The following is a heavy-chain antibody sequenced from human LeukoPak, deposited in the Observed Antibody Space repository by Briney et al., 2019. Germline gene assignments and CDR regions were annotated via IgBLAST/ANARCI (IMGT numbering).Heavy chain of an antibody. CDR1: GFTVSNNH. D-gene: IGHD1-14*01. J-gene: IGHJ3*02. CDR2: SYSDSNT. V-gene: IGHV3-53*01. CDR3: VRKNRDFNAAFDI. Sequence: GGSLRLSCAASGFTVSNNHMSWVRQAPGKGLEWVSISYSDSNTNYADSVKGRFTISRDTSQNTLSLQMNSLRAEDTAVYYCVRKNRDFNAAFDIWGQGTVVTVSS.